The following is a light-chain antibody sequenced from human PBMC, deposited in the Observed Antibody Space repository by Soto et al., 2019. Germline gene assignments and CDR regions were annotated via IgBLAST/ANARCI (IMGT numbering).Light chain of an antibody. J-gene: IGLJ2*01. V-gene: IGLV2-23*01. Sequence: QSALTQPASVSGSPGQSITISCTGTSSDVGSYNLVSWYQQHPGKAPKLMIYEGSKRPSGVSNRFSGSKSGNTASLTISGLQAEDEEDYYCCSYAGSVGFVGGTKRTVL. CDR3: CSYAGSVG. CDR2: EGS. CDR1: SSDVGSYNL.